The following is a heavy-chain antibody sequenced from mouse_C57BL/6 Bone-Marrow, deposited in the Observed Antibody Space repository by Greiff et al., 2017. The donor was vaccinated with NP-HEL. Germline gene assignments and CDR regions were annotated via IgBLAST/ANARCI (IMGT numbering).Heavy chain of an antibody. CDR3: ARVGYYGSSYEFAY. V-gene: IGHV1-63*01. D-gene: IGHD1-1*01. J-gene: IGHJ3*01. Sequence: QVQLQQSGAELVRPGTSVKMSCKASGYTFTNYWIGWAKQRPGHGLEWIGDIYPGGGYPNYNEKFKGKATLTADKSSSTAYMQFSSLTSEDSAIYYCARVGYYGSSYEFAYWGQGTLVTVSA. CDR2: IYPGGGYP. CDR1: GYTFTNYW.